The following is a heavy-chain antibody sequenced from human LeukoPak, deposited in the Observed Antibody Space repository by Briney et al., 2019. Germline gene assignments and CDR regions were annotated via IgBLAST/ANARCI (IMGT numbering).Heavy chain of an antibody. V-gene: IGHV4-59*01. J-gene: IGHJ5*02. CDR1: GGSISGYY. CDR3: AREGQWLPDWFDP. CDR2: IHYSGST. D-gene: IGHD6-19*01. Sequence: SETLSLTCTVSGGSISGYYWSWIRHPPGKGLEWIGYIHYSGSTNYNPSLKSRVTISLDTSKNQFSLKLNSVTAADTAVYYCAREGQWLPDWFDPWGQGTLVTVSS.